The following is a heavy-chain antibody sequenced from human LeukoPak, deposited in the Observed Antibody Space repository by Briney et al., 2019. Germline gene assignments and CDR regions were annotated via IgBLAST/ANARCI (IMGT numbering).Heavy chain of an antibody. CDR3: ARVPGSGSYYWFDP. CDR2: IYYSGST. Sequence: ASETLSLTCTVSGGSISSHHWSWIRQPPGKGLEWIGYIYYSGSTNYNPSLKSRVTISVDTSKNQFSLKLSSVTAADTAVYYCARVPGSGSYYWFDPWGQGTLVTVSS. V-gene: IGHV4-59*11. D-gene: IGHD3-10*01. J-gene: IGHJ5*02. CDR1: GGSISSHH.